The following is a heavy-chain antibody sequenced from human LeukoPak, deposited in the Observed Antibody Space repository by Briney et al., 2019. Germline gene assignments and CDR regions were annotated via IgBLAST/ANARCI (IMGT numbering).Heavy chain of an antibody. CDR2: IYNSGST. D-gene: IGHD3-10*01. V-gene: IGHV4-59*01. J-gene: IGHJ2*01. CDR3: ARSLYYGSGSYYRNWYFDL. CDR1: GGSISNYY. Sequence: SETLSLTCTVSGGSISNYYCNWIRQPPGKGLEWIGHIYNSGSTKYNPSLKSRVTISVDTSKNQFSLKLSSATAADTAVYYCARSLYYGSGSYYRNWYFDLWGRGTLVTVST.